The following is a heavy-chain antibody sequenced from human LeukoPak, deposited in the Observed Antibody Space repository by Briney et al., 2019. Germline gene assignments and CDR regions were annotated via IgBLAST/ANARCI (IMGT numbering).Heavy chain of an antibody. V-gene: IGHV4-30-2*01. CDR2: IYHSGSA. CDR1: GGSISSAGYS. Sequence: SQTLSLTCAVSGGSISSAGYSWSWIRQPPRKGLEWIGYIYHSGSAYYNPSLKSRVTISVDRSKNQFSLKLSSVTAADTAVYYCARWNDYGGNFDYWGQGTLVTVSS. J-gene: IGHJ4*02. CDR3: ARWNDYGGNFDY. D-gene: IGHD4-23*01.